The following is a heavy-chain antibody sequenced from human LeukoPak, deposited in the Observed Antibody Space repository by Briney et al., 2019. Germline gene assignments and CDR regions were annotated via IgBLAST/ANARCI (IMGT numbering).Heavy chain of an antibody. CDR1: GGSFSGYY. CDR3: ARDPYYDSSGV. CDR2: INHSGST. V-gene: IGHV4-34*01. Sequence: SETLSLTCAVYGGSFSGYYWSWIRQPPGKGLEWIGEINHSGSTNYNPSLKSRVTISVDTSKNQFSLKLSSVTAADTAVYYCARDPYYDSSGVWGQGTLVTVSS. D-gene: IGHD3-22*01. J-gene: IGHJ4*02.